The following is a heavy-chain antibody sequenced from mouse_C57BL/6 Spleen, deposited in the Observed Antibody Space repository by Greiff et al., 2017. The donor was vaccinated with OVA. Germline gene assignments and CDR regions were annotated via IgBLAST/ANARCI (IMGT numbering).Heavy chain of an antibody. D-gene: IGHD2-4*01. Sequence: VQVVESGPELVKPGASVKISCKASGYAFSSSWMNWVKQRPGKGLEWIGRIYPGDGDTNYNGKFKGKATLTADKSSSTAYMQLSSLTSEDSAVYFCARGDGDYDVFAYWGQGTLVTVSA. CDR1: GYAFSSSW. J-gene: IGHJ3*01. CDR3: ARGDGDYDVFAY. CDR2: IYPGDGDT. V-gene: IGHV1-82*01.